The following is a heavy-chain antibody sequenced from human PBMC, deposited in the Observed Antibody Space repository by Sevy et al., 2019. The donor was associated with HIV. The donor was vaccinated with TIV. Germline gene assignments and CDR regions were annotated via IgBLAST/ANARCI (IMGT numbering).Heavy chain of an antibody. D-gene: IGHD1-26*01. Sequence: SETLSLTCTVSGGSITSLYWNWIRQPPGKGLEWIANIYYNGHINYNPSLKSRVTLSLDTSKNQCSLRVSSVTAADTAMYYCAGENAWGRGYSWGQGTLVTVSS. CDR2: IYYNGHI. CDR1: GGSITSLY. J-gene: IGHJ4*02. CDR3: AGENAWGRGYS. V-gene: IGHV4-59*08.